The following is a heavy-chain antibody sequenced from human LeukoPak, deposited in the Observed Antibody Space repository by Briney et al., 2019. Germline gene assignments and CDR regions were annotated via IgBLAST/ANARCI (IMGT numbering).Heavy chain of an antibody. CDR1: GYTFTSYG. J-gene: IGHJ4*02. V-gene: IGHV1-18*01. Sequence: ASVKVSCKASGYTFTSYGISWVRQAPGQGLEWMGWISAYNGNTNYAQKFQGRVTITADESTSTAYMELSSLRSEDTAVYYCARVVKYYYGSGSYSYWGQGTLVTVSS. CDR3: ARVVKYYYGSGSYSY. CDR2: ISAYNGNT. D-gene: IGHD3-10*01.